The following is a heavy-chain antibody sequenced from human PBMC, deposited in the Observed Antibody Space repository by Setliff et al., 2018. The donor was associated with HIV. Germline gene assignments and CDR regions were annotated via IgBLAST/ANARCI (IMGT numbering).Heavy chain of an antibody. V-gene: IGHV3-30*01. CDR2: ISYDGSNK. J-gene: IGHJ4*02. D-gene: IGHD6-19*01. CDR1: GFTFSSYA. Sequence: GGSLRLSCAASGFTFSSYAMHWVRQAPGKGLEWVAVISYDGSNKYYADSVKGRFTISRDNSKNTLYLQMNSLRPEDTAVYYCAKNLYRSPWSPLDYWGQGTLVTVSS. CDR3: AKNLYRSPWSPLDY.